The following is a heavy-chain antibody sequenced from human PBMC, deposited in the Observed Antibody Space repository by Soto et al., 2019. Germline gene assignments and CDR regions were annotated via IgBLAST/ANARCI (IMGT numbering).Heavy chain of an antibody. V-gene: IGHV3-64*01. CDR1: GFTFSSHE. CDR2: ISTNGDTT. J-gene: IGHJ3*02. Sequence: GGSLRLSCAASGFTFSSHEMFWVRQAPGRGLEYVSAISTNGDTTYYANSVKGRFTISRDNSKNTLYLQMASLRAEDMGGYYCAGDGGLTSPSGKSFDIWGKGTRVTVSS. CDR3: AGDGGLTSPSGKSFDI.